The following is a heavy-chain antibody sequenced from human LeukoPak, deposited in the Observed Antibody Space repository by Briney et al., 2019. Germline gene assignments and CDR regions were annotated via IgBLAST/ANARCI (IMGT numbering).Heavy chain of an antibody. D-gene: IGHD3-9*01. J-gene: IGHJ4*02. CDR2: MDPNNGNT. V-gene: IGHV1-8*01. CDR1: GYTFTNYH. Sequence: ASVKVSCKASGYTFTNYHINWVRQATGQGLEWMGWMDPNNGNTGYAQKFQGRVTMTRDTSISTAYMDLSRLRSDDTAVYYCARDGMELDILTGYLDYWGQGTLVTVSS. CDR3: ARDGMELDILTGYLDY.